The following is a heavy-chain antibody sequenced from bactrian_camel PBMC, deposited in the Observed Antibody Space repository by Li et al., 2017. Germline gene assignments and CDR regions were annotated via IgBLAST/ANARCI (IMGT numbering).Heavy chain of an antibody. Sequence: HVQLVESGGGLVQPGGSLRLSCAASGLAFSTRYMTWIRQAPGKGPEWMSSIRSDGSTYYANSVKGRFTISRDNAKNTVTLQMNALKSEDSALYYCATGDPRLGYRGMERFGYWGQGTQVTV. J-gene: IGHJ6*01. CDR3: ATGDPRLGYRGMERFGY. CDR1: GLAFSTRY. D-gene: IGHD2*01. CDR2: IRSDGST. V-gene: IGHV3-2*01.